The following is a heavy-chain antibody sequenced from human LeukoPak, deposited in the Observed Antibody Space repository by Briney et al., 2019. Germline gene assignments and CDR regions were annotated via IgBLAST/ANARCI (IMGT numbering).Heavy chain of an antibody. J-gene: IGHJ5*02. D-gene: IGHD2-2*01. CDR2: VYHSGTT. CDR1: GVSLSSSSYY. CDR3: ARQGYCNSASCYLRWFDP. V-gene: IGHV4-39*01. Sequence: KPSETLSLTCNVSGVSLSSSSYYWGWIRQSPGKGLEWIGSVYHSGTTYYNSSLKSRVTISADTSKNQLSLKVRSVTAADTAVYYCARQGYCNSASCYLRWFDPWGQGTLVTVSS.